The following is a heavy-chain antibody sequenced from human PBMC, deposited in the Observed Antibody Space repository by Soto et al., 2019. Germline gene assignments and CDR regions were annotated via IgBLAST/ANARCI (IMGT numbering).Heavy chain of an antibody. D-gene: IGHD3-22*01. Sequence: QVQLVESGGGVVQPGRSLRLSCAASGFTFSSYGMHWVRQAPGKGLEWVAVISYDGSNKYYADSVKGRFTISRDNSKNTLYLQMNSMRAEDTAVYYCAKDFYTQGYWPLHAFDIWGQGTMVTVSS. CDR2: ISYDGSNK. V-gene: IGHV3-30*18. J-gene: IGHJ3*02. CDR1: GFTFSSYG. CDR3: AKDFYTQGYWPLHAFDI.